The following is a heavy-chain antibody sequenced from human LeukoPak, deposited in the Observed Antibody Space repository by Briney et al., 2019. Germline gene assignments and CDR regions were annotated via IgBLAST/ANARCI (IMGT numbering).Heavy chain of an antibody. D-gene: IGHD2-2*01. J-gene: IGHJ6*03. CDR3: TGGVVPAAMYYYYYYMDV. CDR1: GFTFSSYW. CDR2: IKQDGSEK. V-gene: IGHV3-7*03. Sequence: PGGSLRLSCAASGFTFSSYWMSWVRQAPGKGLEWVANIKQDGSEKYYVDSVKGRFNISRDNAKNSLYLQMNSLKTEDTAVYYCTGGVVPAAMYYYYYYMDVWGKGTTVTASS.